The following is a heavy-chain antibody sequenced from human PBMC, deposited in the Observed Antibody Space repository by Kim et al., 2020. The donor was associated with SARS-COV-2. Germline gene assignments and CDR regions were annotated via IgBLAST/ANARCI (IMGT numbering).Heavy chain of an antibody. J-gene: IGHJ4*02. CDR3: AREGGYSYGATFDY. D-gene: IGHD5-18*01. Sequence: AQKFQGRVTMTRDTSTSTVYMELSSLRSEDTAVYYCAREGGYSYGATFDYWGQGTLVTVSS. V-gene: IGHV1-46*01.